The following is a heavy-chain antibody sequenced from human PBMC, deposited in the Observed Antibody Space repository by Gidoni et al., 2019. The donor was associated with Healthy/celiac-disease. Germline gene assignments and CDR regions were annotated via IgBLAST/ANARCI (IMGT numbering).Heavy chain of an antibody. D-gene: IGHD3-10*01. J-gene: IGHJ3*02. CDR2: INPILGIA. Sequence: QVQLVQSGSEVMKPGSSVKVSCKASGGTFTSYTSSWGRQAPGQGLEWMGRINPILGIANYAQKFQGRVTITADKSTSTAYMELSSLRSEDTAVYYCARGPSVGAIWGQGTMVTVSS. CDR1: GGTFTSYT. CDR3: ARGPSVGAI. V-gene: IGHV1-69*02.